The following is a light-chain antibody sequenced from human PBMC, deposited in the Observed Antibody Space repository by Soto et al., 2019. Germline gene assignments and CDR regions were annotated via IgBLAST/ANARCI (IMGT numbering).Light chain of an antibody. CDR1: ASDVGGYNY. J-gene: IGLJ1*01. Sequence: QSALTQPPSASGSPGQSVTISCSGTASDVGGYNYVAWYQQHAGKAPKLIIYEVSKRPSGVPARFSGSKSGHTASLTVSGLQAEDEADYYCAAWDDSLNGYVFGTGTKLTVL. CDR2: EVS. V-gene: IGLV2-8*01. CDR3: AAWDDSLNGYV.